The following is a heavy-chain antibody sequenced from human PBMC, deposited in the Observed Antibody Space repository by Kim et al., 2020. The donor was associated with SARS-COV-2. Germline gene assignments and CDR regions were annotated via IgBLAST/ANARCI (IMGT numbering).Heavy chain of an antibody. CDR3: ARNHQLVRFDY. J-gene: IGHJ4*02. Sequence: STSYADSVKGQFIISRDNSKNTLYLQMNSMRADDTAVYYFARNHQLVRFDYWGQGTPVTVSS. V-gene: IGHV3-53*01. D-gene: IGHD6-13*01. CDR2: ST.